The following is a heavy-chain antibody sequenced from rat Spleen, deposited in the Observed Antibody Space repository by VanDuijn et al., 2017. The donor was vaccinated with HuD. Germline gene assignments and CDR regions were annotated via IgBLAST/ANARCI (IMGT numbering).Heavy chain of an antibody. CDR2: INSAGTT. CDR1: FYSITSSYR. V-gene: IGHV3-3*01. CDR3: ARWVIYNTPFDY. J-gene: IGHJ2*01. Sequence: EVQLQESGPGLVKPSQSLSLTCSVTFYSITSSYRCNWIRKFPGNKLEWMGYINSAGTTNYNPALKSRISISRDTPKIQFFLQVNSVTTEDTATYYCARWVIYNTPFDYWGRGVMVTVSS. D-gene: IGHD4-1*01.